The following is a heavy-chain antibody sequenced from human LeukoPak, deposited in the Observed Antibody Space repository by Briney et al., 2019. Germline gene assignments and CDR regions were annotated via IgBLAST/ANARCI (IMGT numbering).Heavy chain of an antibody. CDR1: GGSISSGSYY. J-gene: IGHJ5*02. CDR2: IYTSGST. Sequence: SETLSLTCTVSGGSISSGSYYWSWIRQPAGKGLEWIGRIYTSGSTNYNPSLKSRVTISVDTSKNQFSLKLSSVTAADTAVYYCARDRYYYDSSGTRWFDPWGQGTLVTVSS. CDR3: ARDRYYYDSSGTRWFDP. D-gene: IGHD3-22*01. V-gene: IGHV4-61*02.